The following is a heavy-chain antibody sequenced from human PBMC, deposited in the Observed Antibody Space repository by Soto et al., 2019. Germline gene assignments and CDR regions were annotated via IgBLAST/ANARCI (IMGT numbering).Heavy chain of an antibody. V-gene: IGHV2-5*02. CDR2: LYWDDDK. Sequence: QITLKESGPTLVKPTQTLTVTCTFSGFSLSTSGVGVGWIRQPPGKALEWLGLLYWDDDKRYSPTLTRKLTNTRYTSKNQVVLTMTNMAPVNTATYYCAHRPPDGYNHFDYWGQGTLVTVSS. CDR1: GFSLSTSGVG. D-gene: IGHD5-12*01. J-gene: IGHJ4*02. CDR3: AHRPPDGYNHFDY.